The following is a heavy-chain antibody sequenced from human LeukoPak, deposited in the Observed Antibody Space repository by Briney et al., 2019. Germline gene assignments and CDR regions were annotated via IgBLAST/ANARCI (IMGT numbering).Heavy chain of an antibody. Sequence: SETLSLTCTVSGYSISSGYYWGWIRQPPGKGLEWIGSIYHSGSTYYNPSLKSRVTISVDTSKNQFSLKLSSVTAADTAVYYCAEETSYSSVDYWGQGTLVTVSS. CDR3: AEETSYSSVDY. CDR2: IYHSGST. J-gene: IGHJ4*02. CDR1: GYSISSGYY. D-gene: IGHD6-19*01. V-gene: IGHV4-38-2*02.